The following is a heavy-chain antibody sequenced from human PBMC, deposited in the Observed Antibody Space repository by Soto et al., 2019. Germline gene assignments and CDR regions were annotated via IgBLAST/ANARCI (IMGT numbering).Heavy chain of an antibody. D-gene: IGHD6-13*01. CDR1: GGSFSGYY. Sequence: PSETLSLTCAVYGGSFSGYYWSWIRQPPGKGLEWIGEINHSGSTNYNPSLKSRVTISVDTSKNQFSLKLSSVTAADTAVYYCARGAAYSSSWYAYYYGMDVWGQGTTVTVSS. CDR3: ARGAAYSSSWYAYYYGMDV. CDR2: INHSGST. V-gene: IGHV4-34*01. J-gene: IGHJ6*02.